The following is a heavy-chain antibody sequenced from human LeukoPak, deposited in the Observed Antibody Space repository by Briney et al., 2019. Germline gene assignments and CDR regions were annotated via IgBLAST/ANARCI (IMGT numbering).Heavy chain of an antibody. CDR3: ARXGIXVAGTWFFDY. V-gene: IGHV1-18*01. Sequence: GASVKVSCKASGYTFTSYGISWVRQAPGQGLEWMGWISAYNGNTNYAQKLQGRVTMTTDTSPSTAYMELRSLRSDDTAVYYCARXGIXVAGTWFFDYWGQGTLVTVSS. CDR1: GYTFTSYG. J-gene: IGHJ4*02. D-gene: IGHD6-19*01. CDR2: ISAYNGNT.